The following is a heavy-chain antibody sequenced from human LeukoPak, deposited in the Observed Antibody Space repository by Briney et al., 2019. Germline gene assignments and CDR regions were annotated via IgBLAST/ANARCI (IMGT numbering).Heavy chain of an antibody. J-gene: IGHJ4*02. CDR2: MNPNTGNT. D-gene: IGHD6-13*01. Sequence: ASVKVSCKASGYTFTSYDINWVRQAAGQGLEWMGYMNPNTGNTGYAQKFRGRVTITRDTSISTAYMELSSLRSEDMAVYYCAIGYSSSWYSFDYWGQGTLVTVSS. CDR3: AIGYSSSWYSFDY. CDR1: GYTFTSYD. V-gene: IGHV1-8*01.